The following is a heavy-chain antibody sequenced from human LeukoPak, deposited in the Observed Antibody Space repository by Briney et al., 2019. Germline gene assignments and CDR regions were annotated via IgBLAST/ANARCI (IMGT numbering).Heavy chain of an antibody. CDR2: IYPGDSDT. CDR1: GYIFTNYW. V-gene: IGHV5-51*01. J-gene: IGHJ4*02. D-gene: IGHD6-13*01. CDR3: ARVGYSISWINPFDY. Sequence: GASLKISCKASGYIFTNYWIGWVRQLPGKGLEWMGIIYPGDSDTRYSPSFQGQVTISADKSISTAYLQWSSLKASDTALYYCARVGYSISWINPFDYWGQGTLVTVSS.